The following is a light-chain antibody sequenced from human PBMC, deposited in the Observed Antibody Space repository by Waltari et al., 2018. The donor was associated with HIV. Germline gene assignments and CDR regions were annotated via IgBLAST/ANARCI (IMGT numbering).Light chain of an antibody. J-gene: IGKJ4*01. CDR2: SAS. CDR3: QQSYNIPLT. Sequence: DIQVTQSPSSLSASVGARVTITCHTSQYINIYLHWYQQKPGKSPQLLVYSASTLKPGVPSRFSGSGSGTSFTLTISSLQPEDVASYYCQQSYNIPLTFGGGTKVEIK. V-gene: IGKV1-39*01. CDR1: QYINIY.